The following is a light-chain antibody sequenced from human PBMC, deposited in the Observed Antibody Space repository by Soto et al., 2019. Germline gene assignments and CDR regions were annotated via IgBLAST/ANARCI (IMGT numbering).Light chain of an antibody. CDR1: RSVSTY. Sequence: ETVLTQSPDTLSLSPGERATLSCRASRSVSTYLAWYQQRPGQAPRLLIHDASNRAAGIPARFSGSGSGTDFTLTISSLEPEDSAVYYCQQCTNWPSFGQGTKVEIK. CDR2: DAS. CDR3: QQCTNWPS. V-gene: IGKV3-11*01. J-gene: IGKJ1*01.